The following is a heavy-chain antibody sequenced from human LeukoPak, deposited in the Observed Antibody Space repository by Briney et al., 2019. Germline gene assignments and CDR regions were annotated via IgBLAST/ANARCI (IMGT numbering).Heavy chain of an antibody. CDR3: ARGSSPYNWYFGL. V-gene: IGHV1-18*01. CDR1: GYTFTSYG. CDR2: IGADSGDTHGDT. J-gene: IGHJ2*01. D-gene: IGHD4-11*01. Sequence: ASVKVSCKASGYTFTSYGISWVRQAPGQGLEWMGWIGADSGDTHGDTHYAEKLQGRVTMTTDTSTDTAYMDLRSLTSDDTAVYYCARGSSPYNWYFGLWGRGTLVTVSS.